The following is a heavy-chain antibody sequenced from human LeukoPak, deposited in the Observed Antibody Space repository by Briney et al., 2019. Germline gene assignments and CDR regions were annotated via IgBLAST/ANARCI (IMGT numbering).Heavy chain of an antibody. J-gene: IGHJ5*02. V-gene: IGHV3-30*18. D-gene: IGHD3-9*01. CDR1: GFTFSSYG. CDR2: ISYDGSNK. CDR3: AKGPSYDILSLSDP. Sequence: PGGSLRLSCAASGFTFSSYGMHWVRQAPGKGLEWVAVISYDGSNKAYADSVKGRFTISRDNSMDTLYLQMNSLRAEDTAVYYCAKGPSYDILSLSDPWGQGTLVTVSS.